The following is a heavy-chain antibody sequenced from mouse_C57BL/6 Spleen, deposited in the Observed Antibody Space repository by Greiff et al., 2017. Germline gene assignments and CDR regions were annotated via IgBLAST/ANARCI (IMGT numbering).Heavy chain of an antibody. V-gene: IGHV5-4*01. CDR2: ISDGGCYT. J-gene: IGHJ4*01. CDR3: ARGAHARYYAMDD. CDR1: GFTFSSYA. Sequence: EVQGVESGGGLVKPGGSLKLSCAASGFTFSSYAMSWVRQTPDKRLEWVATISDGGCYTYYPDNVKGRFTISRDNAKNNLYLQMSHLKSEDTAMYYCARGAHARYYAMDDWCQGTSVTVSS. D-gene: IGHD3-2*02.